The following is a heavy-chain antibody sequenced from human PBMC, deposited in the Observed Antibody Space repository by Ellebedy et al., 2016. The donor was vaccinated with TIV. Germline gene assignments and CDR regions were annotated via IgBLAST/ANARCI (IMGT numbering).Heavy chain of an antibody. D-gene: IGHD5-12*01. CDR1: GYTFTKFA. Sequence: AASVKVSCKASGYTFTKFALNWVRQAPGQGLEWMGWINTNTGNPTYAQGFPRRFVFSLDTSVSTAYLQINSLKAEDTAIYYGVRDAGDIVTTVRFDSWGQGTLVTVSS. CDR2: INTNTGNP. J-gene: IGHJ4*02. CDR3: VRDAGDIVTTVRFDS. V-gene: IGHV7-4-1*02.